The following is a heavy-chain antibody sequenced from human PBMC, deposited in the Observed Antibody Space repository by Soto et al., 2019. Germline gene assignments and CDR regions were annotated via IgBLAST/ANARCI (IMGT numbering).Heavy chain of an antibody. CDR3: AKDMVRGVIPPILDY. CDR2: VRSKANSYAT. V-gene: IGHV3-73*01. CDR1: GFTFSGSA. J-gene: IGHJ4*02. Sequence: GGSLRLSCAASGFTFSGSAMHWVRQASGKGLEWVGRVRSKANSYATTYAASVKGRFTISRDDSKNTAYLQMNSLKTEDTAVYYCAKDMVRGVIPPILDYWGQGTLVTVSS. D-gene: IGHD3-10*01.